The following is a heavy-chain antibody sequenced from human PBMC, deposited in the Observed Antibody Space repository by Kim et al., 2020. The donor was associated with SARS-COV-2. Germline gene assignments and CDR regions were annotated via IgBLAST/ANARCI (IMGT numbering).Heavy chain of an antibody. CDR2: ISSSSSYI. CDR1: GFTFSSYS. Sequence: GGSLRLSCAASGFTFSSYSMNWVRQAPGKGLEWVSSISSSSSYIYYANSVKGRFTISRANAKNSLYLQMNSLRAEDTAVYYCARDGLGYCSSTSCYFANWFDPWGQGTLVTVSS. D-gene: IGHD2-2*01. V-gene: IGHV3-21*01. CDR3: ARDGLGYCSSTSCYFANWFDP. J-gene: IGHJ5*02.